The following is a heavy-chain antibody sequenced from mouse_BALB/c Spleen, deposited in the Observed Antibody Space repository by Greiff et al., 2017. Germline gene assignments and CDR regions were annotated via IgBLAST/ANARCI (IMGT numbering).Heavy chain of an antibody. V-gene: IGHV5-6-4*01. CDR1: GFTFSSYT. J-gene: IGHJ4*01. D-gene: IGHD1-1*01. CDR2: ISSGGSYT. CDR3: TRSSTVGYAMDY. Sequence: EVQLQESGGGLVKPGGSLKLSCAASGFTFSSYTMSWVRQTPEKRLEWVATISSGGSYTYYPDSVKGRFTISRDNAKNTLYLQMSSLKSEDTAMYYCTRSSTVGYAMDYWGQGTSVTVSS.